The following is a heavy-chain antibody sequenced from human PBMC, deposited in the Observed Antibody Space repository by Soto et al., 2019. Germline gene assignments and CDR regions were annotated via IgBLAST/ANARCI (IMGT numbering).Heavy chain of an antibody. D-gene: IGHD1-26*01. V-gene: IGHV4-39*01. CDR1: GGSISSGGYY. Sequence: PSETLSLTCTVSGGSISSGGYYWSWIRQPPGKGLEWIGEIIHSESTKYNPSLKSRVTISVDTSKNQFSLKLSSVTAADTAVYYCARQGPTDGRWEFANYYGMDVWGQGTPVTVSS. CDR3: ARQGPTDGRWEFANYYGMDV. J-gene: IGHJ6*02. CDR2: IIHSEST.